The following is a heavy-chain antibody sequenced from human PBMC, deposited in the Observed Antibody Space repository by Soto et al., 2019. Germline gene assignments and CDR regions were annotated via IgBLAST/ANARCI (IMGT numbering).Heavy chain of an antibody. CDR1: GGTFSSYA. J-gene: IGHJ5*02. Sequence: SVKVSCKASGGTFSSYAIIWVRQAPGQGLEWMGGIIPIFGTANYAQKFQGRVTITADESTSTAYMELSSLRSEDTAVYYCARGSSSSGWFDPWGQGTLVTVSS. CDR3: ARGSSSSGWFDP. D-gene: IGHD6-6*01. V-gene: IGHV1-69*13. CDR2: IIPIFGTA.